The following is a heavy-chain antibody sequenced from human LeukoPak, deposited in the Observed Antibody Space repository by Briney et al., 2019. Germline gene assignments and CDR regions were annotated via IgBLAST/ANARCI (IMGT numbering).Heavy chain of an antibody. D-gene: IGHD3-10*01. J-gene: IGHJ4*02. CDR1: GGSISSYY. CDR3: ARARGQSGVDY. V-gene: IGHV4-4*07. Sequence: SETLSLTCTVSGGSISSYYWSWIRQTAGKGLEWIGRLSTSGTTNYNPSLKSRVTMLVDTSKNQFSLNLTSVTAADTAVYYCARARGQSGVDYWGQGTLVTVSS. CDR2: LSTSGTT.